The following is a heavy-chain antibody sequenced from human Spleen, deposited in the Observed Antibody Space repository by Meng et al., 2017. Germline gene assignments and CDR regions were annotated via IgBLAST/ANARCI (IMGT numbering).Heavy chain of an antibody. D-gene: IGHD5-24*01. CDR2: INNDNGNT. V-gene: IGHV1-3*04. Sequence: QVQLVQSGAEVKKPGASVKVSCKASGYTFTNYAMHWVRQAPGQRPEWMGWINNDNGNTKYSQKFQGRVTFSRDTSASTASMELSSLTSEDTAVYYCARVWITEMANFDYWGQGTLVTVSS. J-gene: IGHJ4*02. CDR3: ARVWITEMANFDY. CDR1: GYTFTNYA.